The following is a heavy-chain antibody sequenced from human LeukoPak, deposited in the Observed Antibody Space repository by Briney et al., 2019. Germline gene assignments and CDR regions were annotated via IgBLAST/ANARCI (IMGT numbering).Heavy chain of an antibody. D-gene: IGHD3-9*01. Sequence: PSQTLSLTCTVSGGSISSGDYYWSWIRQHPGKGLEWIGYTFYSGSTYYNPSLKSRVTISVDTSKNQFSLRLSSVTAADTAVYYCARWVRYFDQHDYWGQGTLVTVSS. CDR3: ARWVRYFDQHDY. V-gene: IGHV4-31*03. CDR1: GGSISSGDYY. J-gene: IGHJ4*02. CDR2: TFYSGST.